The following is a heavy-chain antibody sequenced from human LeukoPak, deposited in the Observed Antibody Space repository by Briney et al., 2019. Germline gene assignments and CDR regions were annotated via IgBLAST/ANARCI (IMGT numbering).Heavy chain of an antibody. V-gene: IGHV4-61*01. CDR2: IYYSGST. D-gene: IGHD3-9*01. J-gene: IGHJ4*02. CDR1: GYSISSGYY. CDR3: ASYDILTGYHDY. Sequence: SETLSLTCTVSGYSISSGYYWGWIRQPPGKGLEWIGYIYYSGSTNYNPSLKSRVTISVDTSKNQFSLKLSSVTAADTAVYYCASYDILTGYHDYWGQGTLVTVSS.